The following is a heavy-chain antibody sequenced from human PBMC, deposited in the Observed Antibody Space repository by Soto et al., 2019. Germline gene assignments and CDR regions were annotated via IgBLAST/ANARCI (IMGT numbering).Heavy chain of an antibody. CDR2: ISSSSSYI. D-gene: IGHD3-10*01. CDR3: ASSKNSGSDDAFDI. V-gene: IGHV3-21*04. J-gene: IGHJ3*02. Sequence: PGGSLRLSCAASGFTFSSYSMNWVRQAPGKGLEWVSSISSSSSYIYYADSVKGQVTISADKSISTAYLQWSSLKASDTAMYYCASSKNSGSDDAFDIWGQGTMVTVSS. CDR1: GFTFSSYS.